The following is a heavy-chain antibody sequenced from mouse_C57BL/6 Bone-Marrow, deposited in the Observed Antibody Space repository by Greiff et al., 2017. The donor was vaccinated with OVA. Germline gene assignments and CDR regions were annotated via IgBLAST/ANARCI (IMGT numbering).Heavy chain of an antibody. J-gene: IGHJ2*01. CDR2: IDPSDSYT. Sequence: VKLQQPGAELVKPGASVKLSCKASGYTFTSYWMQWVKQRPGQGLEWIGEIDPSDSYTNYNQKFTGKATLTVDTSSSTAYMQLSSLTSEDSAVYYCARSLYYFDYWGQGTTLTVSS. V-gene: IGHV1-50*01. CDR3: ARSLYYFDY. CDR1: GYTFTSYW.